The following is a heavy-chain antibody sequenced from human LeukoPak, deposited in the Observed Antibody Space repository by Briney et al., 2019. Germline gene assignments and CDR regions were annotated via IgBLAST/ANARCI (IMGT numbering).Heavy chain of an antibody. V-gene: IGHV3-30*19. CDR2: IWYDGSNK. J-gene: IGHJ4*02. D-gene: IGHD6-19*01. CDR3: ARWEGSGWPFDY. CDR1: GFTFSSYG. Sequence: GGSLRLSRAASGFTFSSYGMHWVRQAPGKGLEWVAVIWYDGSNKYYADSVKGRFTISRDNSKNTLYLQMNSLRAEDTAVYYCARWEGSGWPFDYWGQGTLVTVSS.